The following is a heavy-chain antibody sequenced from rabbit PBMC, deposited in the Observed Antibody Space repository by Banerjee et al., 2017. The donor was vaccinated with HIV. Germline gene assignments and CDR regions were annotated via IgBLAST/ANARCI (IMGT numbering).Heavy chain of an antibody. J-gene: IGHJ4*01. Sequence: QEQLEESGGDLVKPEGSLTLTCTASGFSFSNKYVMCWVRQAPGKGLEWIACINTSSGNIVYATWAKGRFTISKTSWTTVTLQMTSLTAADTATYFCVRGSISGTDYNLWGPGTLVTVS. CDR1: GFSFSNKYV. V-gene: IGHV1S45*01. CDR2: INTSSGNI. D-gene: IGHD1-1*01. CDR3: VRGSISGTDYNL.